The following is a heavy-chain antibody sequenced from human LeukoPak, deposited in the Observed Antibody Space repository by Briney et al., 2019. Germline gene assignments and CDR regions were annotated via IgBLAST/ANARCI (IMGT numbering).Heavy chain of an antibody. V-gene: IGHV1-18*01. CDR2: ISAYNGNT. J-gene: IGHJ4*02. CDR1: GYTFTSYG. Sequence: ASVKVSCKASGYTFTSYGIIWVRQAPGQGLEWMGWISAYNGNTNYAQKLQGRVTMTTDTSTSTAYMELRSLRSDDTAVYYCARRYCTNGVCYTGFDYWGQGTLVTVSS. CDR3: ARRYCTNGVCYTGFDY. D-gene: IGHD2-8*01.